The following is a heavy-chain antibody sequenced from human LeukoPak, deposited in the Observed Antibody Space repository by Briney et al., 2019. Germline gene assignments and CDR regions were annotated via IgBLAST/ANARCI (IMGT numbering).Heavy chain of an antibody. D-gene: IGHD4-17*01. CDR1: GYTFTGYY. CDR2: VSKYTGNA. V-gene: IGHV1-18*04. Sequence: ASVKVSCKASGYTFTGYYMHWVRQAPGQGLEWMGWVSKYTGNADYAPKFQGRVSMATDTSTRTAYMELRGLRPDDTAVYFYAREDDRSFGAYDCWGQGTLVTVS. CDR3: AREDDRSFGAYDC. J-gene: IGHJ4*02.